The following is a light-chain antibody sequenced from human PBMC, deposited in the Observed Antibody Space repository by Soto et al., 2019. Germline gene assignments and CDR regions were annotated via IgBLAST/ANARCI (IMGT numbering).Light chain of an antibody. CDR3: SSYTSSSTNV. CDR2: DVS. CDR1: SSDVGGYNY. Sequence: QSALTQPASVSGSPGQSITISCTGTSSDVGGYNYVSWYQQHPGKAPKLMIYDVSNRPSGVSNRFSGSKSGNTASLTISGLQAEDEADYYCSSYTSSSTNVFGTGTSSPS. J-gene: IGLJ1*01. V-gene: IGLV2-14*01.